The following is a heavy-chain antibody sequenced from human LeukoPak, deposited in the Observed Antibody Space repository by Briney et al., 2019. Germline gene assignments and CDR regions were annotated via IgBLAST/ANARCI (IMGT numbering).Heavy chain of an antibody. J-gene: IGHJ4*02. CDR3: ARDTRHSSQTD. Sequence: ASVKVSCKASGYTFTSYGISWVRQAPGQGLEWMGGIIPIFGTANYAQKFQGRVTITADESTSTAYMELSSLRSEDMAVYYCARDTRHSSQTDWGQGTLVTVSS. CDR2: IIPIFGTA. V-gene: IGHV1-69*13. CDR1: GYTFTSYG. D-gene: IGHD6-13*01.